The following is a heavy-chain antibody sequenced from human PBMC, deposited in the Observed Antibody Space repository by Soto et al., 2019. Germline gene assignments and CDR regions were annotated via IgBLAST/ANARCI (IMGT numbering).Heavy chain of an antibody. CDR1: GFSFSSYW. J-gene: IGHJ4*02. CDR3: VRDVGFDYVN. D-gene: IGHD3-16*01. CDR2: IKQDESEK. Sequence: EVQLVESGGGLVQPGGSLRISCKGSGFSFSSYWMSWVRQAPGKGLEWVASIKQDESEKYYVDSVNGRFTISRDNVDDSVFLHMNRLSAEDTAVYFCVRDVGFDYVNWGQGTLVTVSS. V-gene: IGHV3-7*01.